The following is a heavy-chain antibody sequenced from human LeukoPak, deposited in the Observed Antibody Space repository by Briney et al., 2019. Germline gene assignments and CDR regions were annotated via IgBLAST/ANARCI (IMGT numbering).Heavy chain of an antibody. Sequence: PGGSLRLSCATSGFSSSSSNMNWVRQAPGKGLEWVSYISSSSSTIYYTDSVKGRFTISRDNAKNSLYLQMNSLRAEDTAVYYCARDYGVRSYGYNWFDPWGQGTLVTVSS. J-gene: IGHJ5*02. V-gene: IGHV3-48*01. CDR3: ARDYGVRSYGYNWFDP. CDR2: ISSSSSTI. CDR1: GFSSSSSN. D-gene: IGHD5-18*01.